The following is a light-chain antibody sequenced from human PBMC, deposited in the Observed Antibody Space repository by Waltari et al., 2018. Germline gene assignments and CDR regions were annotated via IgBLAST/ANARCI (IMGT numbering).Light chain of an antibody. Sequence: ISCTGTSSDVGGYNYVSWYQQHPGKAPKLMIYDVSKRPSGVPDRFSGSKSGNTASLTISGLQAEDEADYYCCSYAGSYTFVVFGGGTKLTVL. CDR2: DVS. CDR1: SSDVGGYNY. CDR3: CSYAGSYTFVV. V-gene: IGLV2-11*01. J-gene: IGLJ2*01.